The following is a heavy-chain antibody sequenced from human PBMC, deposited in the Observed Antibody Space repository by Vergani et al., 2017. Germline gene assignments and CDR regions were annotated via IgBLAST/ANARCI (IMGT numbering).Heavy chain of an antibody. CDR1: GGSISSSNW. Sequence: QVQLQESGPGLVKPSGTLSLTCAVSGGSISSSNWWSWVRQPPGKGLEWIGEIYHSGSTNYNPSLKSRVTISVDKSKNQFSLKLSSVTAADTAGEDCASDRRGKKEGGDPEGQGTLVTGSS. CDR2: IYHSGST. CDR3: ASDRRGKKEGGDP. J-gene: IGHJ5*02. D-gene: IGHD3-16*01. V-gene: IGHV4-4*02.